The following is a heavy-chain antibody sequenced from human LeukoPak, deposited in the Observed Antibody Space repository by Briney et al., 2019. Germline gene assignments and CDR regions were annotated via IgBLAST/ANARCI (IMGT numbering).Heavy chain of an antibody. CDR2: IIPIFGTA. Sequence: SVKVSCKASGGTFSSYAISWVRQAPGQGLEWMGRIIPIFGTANYAQKFQGRVTITTDESTSTAYMDLSSLRSEDTAVYYCASSLTYYYDSSGYSYWGQGTLVTVSS. V-gene: IGHV1-69*05. J-gene: IGHJ4*02. CDR1: GGTFSSYA. CDR3: ASSLTYYYDSSGYSY. D-gene: IGHD3-22*01.